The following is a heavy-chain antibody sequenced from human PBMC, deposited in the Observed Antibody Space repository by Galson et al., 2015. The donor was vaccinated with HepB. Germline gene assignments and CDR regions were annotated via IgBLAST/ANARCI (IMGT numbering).Heavy chain of an antibody. D-gene: IGHD3-9*01. CDR1: GFTFRSYG. CDR3: AKDHTQWRYFDWLSDMDV. Sequence: SLRLSCAASGFTFRSYGMHWVRQAPGKGLEWVAVISYDGSNKYYVDSVKGRFTISRDNSKNTLYLEMNSLRAEDTAVYYCAKDHTQWRYFDWLSDMDVWGQGTTVTVSS. J-gene: IGHJ6*02. CDR2: ISYDGSNK. V-gene: IGHV3-30*18.